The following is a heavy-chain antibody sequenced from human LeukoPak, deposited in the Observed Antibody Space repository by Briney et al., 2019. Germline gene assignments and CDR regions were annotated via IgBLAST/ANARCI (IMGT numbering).Heavy chain of an antibody. CDR2: IYHSGST. CDR1: GGSISSGGYS. J-gene: IGHJ6*02. V-gene: IGHV4-30-2*01. D-gene: IGHD1-26*01. CDR3: ARRATVYYYYGMDV. Sequence: PSETLSLTCAVSGGSISSGGYSWSWIRQPPGKGLEWIGYIYHSGSTYYNPSLKSRVTISVDRSKNQFSLKLSSVTAADTAVYYCARRATVYYYYGMDVWGQGTTVTVSS.